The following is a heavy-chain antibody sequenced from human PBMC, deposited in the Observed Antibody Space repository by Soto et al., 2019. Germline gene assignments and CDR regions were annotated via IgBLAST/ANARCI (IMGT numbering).Heavy chain of an antibody. CDR3: ARDYCTNGVCYRRSMDV. J-gene: IGHJ6*03. D-gene: IGHD2-8*01. Sequence: ASETLSLTCTVSGGSISSGGYYWSWIRQHPGKGLEWIGYIYYSGSTYYNPPLKSRVTISVDTSKNQFSLKLSSVTAADTAVYYCARDYCTNGVCYRRSMDVWGKGTTVTVSS. CDR2: IYYSGST. V-gene: IGHV4-31*03. CDR1: GGSISSGGYY.